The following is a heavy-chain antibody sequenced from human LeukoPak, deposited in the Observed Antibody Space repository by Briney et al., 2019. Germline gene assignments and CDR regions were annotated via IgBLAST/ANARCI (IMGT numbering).Heavy chain of an antibody. CDR2: IYYSGST. CDR1: GGSISSYY. V-gene: IGHV4-59*08. J-gene: IGHJ6*02. Sequence: SETLSLTCTVSGGSISSYYWSWIRQPPGKGLEWIGYIYYSGSTNYNPSLKSRVTISVDTSKNQFSLKLSSVTAADTAVYYCARHHDYYYYGMDVWGQGTTVTVSS. CDR3: ARHHDYYYYGMDV.